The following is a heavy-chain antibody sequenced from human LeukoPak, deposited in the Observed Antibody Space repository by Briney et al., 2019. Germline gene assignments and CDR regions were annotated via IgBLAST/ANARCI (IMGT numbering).Heavy chain of an antibody. D-gene: IGHD5-24*01. CDR3: ARGRDLAFDS. V-gene: IGHV4-30-4*07. J-gene: IGHJ3*02. CDR2: VYYSGTT. CDR1: GGSISSGSES. Sequence: PSETLSLTCAVSGGSISSGSESWSWLRQPPGKGLEWIGNVYYSGTTFYNPSLTSRITLSVATSKTQFSLKLTSVTAADTAVYYCARGRDLAFDSWGQGAMVTVSS.